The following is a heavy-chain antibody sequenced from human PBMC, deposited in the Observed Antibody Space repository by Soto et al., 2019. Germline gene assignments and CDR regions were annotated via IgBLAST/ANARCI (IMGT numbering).Heavy chain of an antibody. Sequence: QLQLQESGPGLVKPSETLSLTCTVSGGSISSGSYYWGWIRQPPGKGLEWIGSIYYSGSTYYNPSLKRRVTISGDTSKNQVSLKLSSVTAADTAVFYWARQSVGASGTYGVGDWGQGALVTVSS. CDR3: ARQSVGASGTYGVGD. CDR2: IYYSGST. V-gene: IGHV4-39*01. CDR1: GGSISSGSYY. J-gene: IGHJ4*02. D-gene: IGHD3-10*01.